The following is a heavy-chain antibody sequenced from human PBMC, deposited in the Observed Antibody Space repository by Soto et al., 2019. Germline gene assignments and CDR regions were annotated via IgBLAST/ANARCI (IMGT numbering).Heavy chain of an antibody. D-gene: IGHD3-10*01. CDR1: GFRFEQYV. J-gene: IGHJ5*02. Sequence: VQVVASGGGLVQPGRSLRLSCAVYGFRFEQYVMHWVRQAPGKGLECVSTVSPTGDTVAYADSVEGRFTVSRDNAKNSLYLQMNSLKGADTAFYYCLKDAPNGSIDAWGQGTLVTVSS. V-gene: IGHV3-9*01. CDR3: LKDAPNGSIDA. CDR2: VSPTGDTV.